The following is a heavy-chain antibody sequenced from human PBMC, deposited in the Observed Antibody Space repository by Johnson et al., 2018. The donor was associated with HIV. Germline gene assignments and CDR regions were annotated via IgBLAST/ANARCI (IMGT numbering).Heavy chain of an antibody. CDR1: GFSVSYYY. CDR2: IYSGGST. J-gene: IGHJ3*01. V-gene: IGHV3-66*03. D-gene: IGHD2-8*02. Sequence: VQLVESGGGLMQPGGSLRLSCAASGFSVSYYYMTWVRQAPGKGLEWVSVIYSGGSTYYADSVTGRFTISRDNSKNTLYLQMNSLRAEDTAVYYCARALVVYARDAFVFWGQGTMVTVSS. CDR3: ARALVVYARDAFVF.